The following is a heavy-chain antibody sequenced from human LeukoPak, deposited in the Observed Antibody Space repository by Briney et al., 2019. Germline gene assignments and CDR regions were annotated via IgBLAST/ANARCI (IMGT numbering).Heavy chain of an antibody. CDR3: AKADIVATILYPPDY. D-gene: IGHD5-12*01. V-gene: IGHV3-23*01. CDR2: TTRSGGRT. J-gene: IGHJ4*02. Sequence: GGSLRLSCAASGFTFSSFAMSWVRQTPGKGLEWVSTTTRSGGRTYYADSVKDRFTISRDNSKNTLYLQMNSLRAEDTAVYYCAKADIVATILYPPDYWGQGTLVTVSS. CDR1: GFTFSSFA.